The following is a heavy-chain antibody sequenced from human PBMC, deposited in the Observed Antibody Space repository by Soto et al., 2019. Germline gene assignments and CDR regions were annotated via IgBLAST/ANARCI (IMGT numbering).Heavy chain of an antibody. CDR2: IYHSGST. V-gene: IGHV4-4*02. D-gene: IGHD3-3*01. CDR1: GGSISSSNW. Sequence: SETLSLTCAVSGGSISSSNWWSWVRQPPGKGLEWIGEIYHSGSTNYNPSLKSRATISVDKSKNQFSLKLSSVTAADTAVYYCARGGINTYYDFWSGYYTRGDAFDIWGQGTMVTVSS. CDR3: ARGGINTYYDFWSGYYTRGDAFDI. J-gene: IGHJ3*02.